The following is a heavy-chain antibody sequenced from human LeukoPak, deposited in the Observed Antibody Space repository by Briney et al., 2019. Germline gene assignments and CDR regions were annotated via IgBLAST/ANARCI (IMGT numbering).Heavy chain of an antibody. Sequence: ASVKVSCKASGYTFTGYYMHWVRQAPGQGLEWMGWINPNSGGTNYAQKFQGRVTMTRDTSISTAYMELSRLRSDDTAVYYCARVRLLGLGNAFDIWGQGTMVTVSS. D-gene: IGHD3-22*01. CDR2: INPNSGGT. J-gene: IGHJ3*02. CDR1: GYTFTGYY. CDR3: ARVRLLGLGNAFDI. V-gene: IGHV1-2*02.